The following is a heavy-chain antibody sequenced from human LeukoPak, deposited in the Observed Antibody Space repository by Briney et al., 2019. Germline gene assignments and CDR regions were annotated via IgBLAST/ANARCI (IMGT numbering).Heavy chain of an antibody. D-gene: IGHD6-19*01. V-gene: IGHV4-38-2*02. CDR1: GYSISRGYH. Sequence: PSETLSLTCTVSGYSISRGYHWGWIRQPPGKGLEWVGNIYHTGSTYYSPSLKSRVTISVDTSKNQFSLKLSSVTAADTAVYYCARGIAVAGTPIDYWGQGTLVTVSS. CDR3: ARGIAVAGTPIDY. J-gene: IGHJ4*02. CDR2: IYHTGST.